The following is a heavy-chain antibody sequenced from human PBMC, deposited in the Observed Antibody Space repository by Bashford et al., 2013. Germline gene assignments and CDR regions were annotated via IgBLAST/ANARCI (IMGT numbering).Heavy chain of an antibody. Sequence: VASVKVSCKASGYTFTSYAMHWVRQAPGQRLEWMGWINAGNGNTKYSQKFQGRVTITRDTSASTAYMELSSLRSEDTAVYYCARGGVYCSGGSCYWGYFDYWGQGTLVTVSS. CDR1: GYTFTSYA. D-gene: IGHD2-15*01. V-gene: IGHV1-3*01. CDR3: ARGGVYCSGGSCYWGYFDY. CDR2: INAGNGNT. J-gene: IGHJ4*02.